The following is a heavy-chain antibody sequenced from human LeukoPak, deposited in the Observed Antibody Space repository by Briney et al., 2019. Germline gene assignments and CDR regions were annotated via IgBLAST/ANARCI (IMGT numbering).Heavy chain of an antibody. J-gene: IGHJ4*02. CDR2: IGSSSSYI. CDR1: GFTFSSYS. D-gene: IGHD3-10*01. V-gene: IGHV3-21*01. Sequence: GGSLRLSCAASGFTFSSYSMNWVRQAPGKGLEWVSSIGSSSSYIYYADSVKGRFTISRDNAKNSLYLQMNSLRAEDTAVYYCARVPYGSGSYYGDYWGQGTLVTVSS. CDR3: ARVPYGSGSYYGDY.